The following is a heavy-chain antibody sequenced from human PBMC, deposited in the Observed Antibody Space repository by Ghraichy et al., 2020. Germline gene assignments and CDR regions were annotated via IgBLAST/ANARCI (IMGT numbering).Heavy chain of an antibody. CDR2: IVPVFQRT. V-gene: IGHV1-69*13. J-gene: IGHJ4*02. Sequence: SVKVSCKVSGGTFRTSPITWMPHAPVQWHEWMGGIVPVFQRTHYAPNIQGRVTITADESTSTAYTELTSLRSEDTAVYYCAIVTRNNYVTFDYWGQGTLVIVS. CDR3: AIVTRNNYVTFDY. D-gene: IGHD3-16*01. CDR1: GGTFRTSP.